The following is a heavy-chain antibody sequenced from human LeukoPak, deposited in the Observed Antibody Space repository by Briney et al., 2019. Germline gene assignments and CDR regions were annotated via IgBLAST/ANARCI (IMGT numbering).Heavy chain of an antibody. CDR2: IRNDGSNE. D-gene: IGHD6-19*01. V-gene: IGHV3-30*02. Sequence: GGSLRLSCAASGFIFSSYGMHWVRQAPGKGLEWVAHIRNDGSNEYYAESEKGRLTISRDNSKNTLYLQMNSLRAEDTAVYYCAKDNHHSIAVASGLDYWGQGTLVAVSS. J-gene: IGHJ4*02. CDR1: GFIFSSYG. CDR3: AKDNHHSIAVASGLDY.